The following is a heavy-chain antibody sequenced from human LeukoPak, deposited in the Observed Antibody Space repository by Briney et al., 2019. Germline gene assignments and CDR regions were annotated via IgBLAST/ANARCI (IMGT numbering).Heavy chain of an antibody. CDR1: GGSFSGYY. D-gene: IGHD3-10*01. J-gene: IGHJ5*02. V-gene: IGHV4-34*01. CDR3: ARVLLWFGEFGWFDP. Sequence: SETLSLTCAVYGGSFSGYYWSWIRQPPGKGLEWIGEINHSGSTNYNPSLKSRVTISVDTSKNQFSLKLSSVTAADTAVYYCARVLLWFGEFGWFDPWGRGTLVTVSS. CDR2: INHSGST.